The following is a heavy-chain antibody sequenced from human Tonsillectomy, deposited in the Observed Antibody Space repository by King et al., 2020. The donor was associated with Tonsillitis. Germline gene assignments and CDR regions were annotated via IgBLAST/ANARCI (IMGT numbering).Heavy chain of an antibody. CDR1: GFTFSSYG. CDR3: AKSVPAMFPYYYGMDV. V-gene: IGHV3-30*18. Sequence: VQLVESGGGVVQPGRSLRLSCAASGFTFSSYGMHWVRQAPGKGLEWVALISYDGSYKYYADSVKGRFTISRDNSKNTLYLQMNSLRAEDTAVYYCAKSVPAMFPYYYGMDVWGQGSTVT. J-gene: IGHJ6*02. CDR2: ISYDGSYK. D-gene: IGHD5-18*01.